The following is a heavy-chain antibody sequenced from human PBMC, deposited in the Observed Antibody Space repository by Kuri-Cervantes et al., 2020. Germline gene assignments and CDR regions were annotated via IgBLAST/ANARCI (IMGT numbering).Heavy chain of an antibody. Sequence: GSLRLSCAVSGGSFVDYYWSWIRQTPGKGLEWIGEINDSGQTNYKSSLESRVTLSVDTSKNHFSLKLSSVTAADTAVYYCARQMVLRKTVVVPAVRRAFDIWGQGTMVTVSS. CDR2: INDSGQT. J-gene: IGHJ3*02. CDR3: ARQMVLRKTVVVPAVRRAFDI. D-gene: IGHD2-2*01. CDR1: GGSFVDYY. V-gene: IGHV4-34*01.